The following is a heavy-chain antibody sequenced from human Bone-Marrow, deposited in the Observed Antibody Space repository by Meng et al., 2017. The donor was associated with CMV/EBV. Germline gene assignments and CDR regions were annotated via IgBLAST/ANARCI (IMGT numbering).Heavy chain of an antibody. CDR3: ARDLPYDFWSGYSDP. D-gene: IGHD3-3*01. CDR1: GYTFTGYY. V-gene: IGHV1-2*02. CDR2: INPNSGGT. J-gene: IGHJ5*02. Sequence: ASSKVFCKASGYTFTGYYMHWVRQAPGQGLEWMGWINPNSGGTNYAQKFQGRVTMTRDTSISTAYMELSRLRSDDTAVYYCARDLPYDFWSGYSDPWGQGTLVTVSS.